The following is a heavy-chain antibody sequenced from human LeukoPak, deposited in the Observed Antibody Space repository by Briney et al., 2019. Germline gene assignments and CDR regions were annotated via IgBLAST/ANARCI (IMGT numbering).Heavy chain of an antibody. V-gene: IGHV3-30-3*01. J-gene: IGHJ4*02. CDR1: GFTFSSYA. CDR3: ARSARPGGSGSYYPPYFDY. CDR2: ISYDGSNK. Sequence: PGRSLRLSCAASGFTFSSYAMHWVRQAPGKGLEWVAVISYDGSNKYYADSVKGRFTISRDNSKNTLYLQMNSLRAEDTAVYYCARSARPGGSGSYYPPYFDYWGQGTLVTVSS. D-gene: IGHD3-10*01.